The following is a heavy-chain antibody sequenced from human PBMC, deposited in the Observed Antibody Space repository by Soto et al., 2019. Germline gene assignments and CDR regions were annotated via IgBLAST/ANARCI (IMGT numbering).Heavy chain of an antibody. J-gene: IGHJ4*01. CDR1: GFSFTSD. Sequence: ASVKVSCKTSGFSFTSDVNWVRQATGQGLEWMGWVNPKSGNTGYAQQFQGRVTMTRDTSISTAYMELSSLRSDDTAVYYCAISSGWYYVSYWG. CDR3: AISSGWYYVSY. V-gene: IGHV1-8*01. CDR2: VNPKSGNT. D-gene: IGHD6-19*01.